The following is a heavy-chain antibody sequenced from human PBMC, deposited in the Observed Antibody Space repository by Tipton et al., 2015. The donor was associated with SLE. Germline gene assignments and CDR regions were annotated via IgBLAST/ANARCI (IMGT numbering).Heavy chain of an antibody. V-gene: IGHV4-39*07. CDR2: IYYSGST. CDR3: ARGRYYFDY. CDR1: GVSISSTAYC. J-gene: IGHJ4*02. Sequence: TLSLTCSVSGVSISSTAYCWGWIRQPPGKGLEWIGSIYYSGSTYYNPSLKSRVTISVDTSKNQFSLKLSSVTAADTAVYYCARGRYYFDYWGQGTLVTVSS.